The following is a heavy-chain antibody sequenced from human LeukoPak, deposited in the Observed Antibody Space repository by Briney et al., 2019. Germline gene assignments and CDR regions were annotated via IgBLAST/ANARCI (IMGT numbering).Heavy chain of an antibody. CDR2: IHHSGST. CDR1: GYSISSGYF. D-gene: IGHD6-13*01. J-gene: IGHJ1*01. Sequence: SETLSLTCIVSGYSISSGYFWGWIRQPPGKGLEWIGNIHHSGSTYYNPSLKSRVTISVDTSKNQLSLKLSSVTAADTAVYYCARVAAGIGFFQHWGQGTLVTVSS. V-gene: IGHV4-38-2*02. CDR3: ARVAAGIGFFQH.